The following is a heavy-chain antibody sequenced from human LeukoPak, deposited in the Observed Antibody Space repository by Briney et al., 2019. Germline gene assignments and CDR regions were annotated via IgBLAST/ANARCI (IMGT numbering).Heavy chain of an antibody. CDR2: ISAYNGNT. CDR3: AREPLAEVRGVMSR. D-gene: IGHD3-10*01. J-gene: IGHJ4*02. Sequence: ASVKVSCKASGYTFTSYGISWVRQAPGQGLEWMGWISAYNGNTNYAQKLQGGVTMTADTSTSTAYMELRSLRSDDTAVYYCAREPLAEVRGVMSRWGQGTLVTVSS. CDR1: GYTFTSYG. V-gene: IGHV1-18*01.